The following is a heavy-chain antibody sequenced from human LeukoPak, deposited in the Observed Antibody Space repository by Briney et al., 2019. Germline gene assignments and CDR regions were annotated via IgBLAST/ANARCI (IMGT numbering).Heavy chain of an antibody. CDR3: ARGPRGFGELFGWFDP. D-gene: IGHD3-10*01. J-gene: IGHJ5*02. Sequence: ASVKVSCNASGYTFTGYYMHWVRQAPGQGLEWMGWINPNSGGTNYAQKFQGRVTMTRDTSISTAYMELSRLRSDDTAVYYCARGPRGFGELFGWFDPWGQGTLVTVSS. V-gene: IGHV1-2*02. CDR2: INPNSGGT. CDR1: GYTFTGYY.